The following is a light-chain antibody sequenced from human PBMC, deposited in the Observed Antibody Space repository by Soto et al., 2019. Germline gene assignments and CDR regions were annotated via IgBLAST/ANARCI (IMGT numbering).Light chain of an antibody. Sequence: DIVMTQSPDSLAVSLGERATINCKSSQSVFSNSKNKNYFAWYQQKPGQPPKLRIYWASTRESGVPDRFSGSGSGTDFTLTISSLQAEDVGVYYCQQYFNTPHTFGQGTKLAIK. V-gene: IGKV4-1*01. CDR1: QSVFSNSKNKNY. J-gene: IGKJ2*01. CDR3: QQYFNTPHT. CDR2: WAS.